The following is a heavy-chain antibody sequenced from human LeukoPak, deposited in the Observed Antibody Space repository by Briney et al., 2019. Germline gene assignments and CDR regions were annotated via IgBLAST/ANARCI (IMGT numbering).Heavy chain of an antibody. V-gene: IGHV3-7*01. CDR2: IKQDGSEK. J-gene: IGHJ4*02. CDR1: GFTFSNYG. CDR3: ARRGYHDYSGFDY. Sequence: GGSLRLSCGASGFTFSNYGMLWVRQAPGKGLEWVANIKQDGSEKYYVDSVKGRFTISRDNAKNSLYLQMKSLRAEDTAVYYCARRGYHDYSGFDYWGQGTLVTVSS. D-gene: IGHD1-26*01.